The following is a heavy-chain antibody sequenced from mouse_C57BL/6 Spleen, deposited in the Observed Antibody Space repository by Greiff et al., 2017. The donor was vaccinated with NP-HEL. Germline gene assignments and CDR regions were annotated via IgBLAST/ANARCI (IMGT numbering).Heavy chain of an antibody. D-gene: IGHD5-5*01. CDR1: GFTFTDYY. CDR2: IRNKANGYTT. CDR3: ARYLPGAMDY. J-gene: IGHJ4*01. V-gene: IGHV7-3*01. Sequence: EVMLVESGGGLVQPGGSLSLSCAASGFTFTDYYMSWVRQPPGKALEWLGFIRNKANGYTTEYSASVKGRFTISRDNSQSILYLQMNALRAEDSATYYCARYLPGAMDYWGQGTSVTVSS.